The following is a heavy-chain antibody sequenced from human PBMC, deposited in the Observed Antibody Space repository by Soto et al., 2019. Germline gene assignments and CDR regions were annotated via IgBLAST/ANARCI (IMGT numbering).Heavy chain of an antibody. CDR2: ISGSDGDT. CDR3: AKRGISTAGKGNYFDH. V-gene: IGHV3-23*01. Sequence: EVQLLESGGGLVQPGGSLRLSCAASGFTFSSYSMNWVRQAPGKGLEWVSAISGSDGDTYYADSVKGRFSISIDNSKNTVYLQMNSLRAEDTAVYYCAKRGISTAGKGNYFDHWGPGTLVTVSS. D-gene: IGHD6-13*01. J-gene: IGHJ4*02. CDR1: GFTFSSYS.